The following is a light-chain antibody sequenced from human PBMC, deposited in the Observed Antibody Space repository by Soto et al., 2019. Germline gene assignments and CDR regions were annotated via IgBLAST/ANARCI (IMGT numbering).Light chain of an antibody. V-gene: IGLV2-14*01. Sequence: SALPQPASLSGSPGRSITISCTGTSSDVGGYNYVSWYQQHPGKAPKLMIYDVSNRPSGVSNRFSGSKSGNTASLTISGLQAEDEADYHCSSYTSSSTYVFGTGTKVTVL. CDR1: SSDVGGYNY. CDR3: SSYTSSSTYV. J-gene: IGLJ1*01. CDR2: DVS.